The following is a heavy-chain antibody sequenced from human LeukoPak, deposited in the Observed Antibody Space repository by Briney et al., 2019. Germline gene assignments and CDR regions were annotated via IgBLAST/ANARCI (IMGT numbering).Heavy chain of an antibody. J-gene: IGHJ4*02. CDR1: GGSISTTTCY. CDR2: IYYSGSS. Sequence: SETLSLTCTVSGGSISTTTCYWGWIRQPPGKGLEWIGSIYYSGSSYYNPSLKSRVTISVDTSKNQFSLKLNSVTAADTAVYHCARHGHHGDHDYWGQGTLVTVSS. V-gene: IGHV4-39*01. CDR3: ARHGHHGDHDY. D-gene: IGHD1-14*01.